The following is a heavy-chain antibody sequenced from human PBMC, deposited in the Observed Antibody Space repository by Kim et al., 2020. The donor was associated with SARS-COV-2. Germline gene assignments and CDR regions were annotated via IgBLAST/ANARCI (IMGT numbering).Heavy chain of an antibody. D-gene: IGHD5-12*01. Sequence: GGSLRLSCAASGFTFSNYWMHWVRQAPGKGLVWVSRIDGGGSGTTYADFVKGRFTISRDNAKNTLYLQMNSLKAEDTAVYYCARGGSSTIKAFDIWGQGTVVTVSS. J-gene: IGHJ3*02. CDR2: IDGGGSGT. CDR3: ARGGSSTIKAFDI. V-gene: IGHV3-74*01. CDR1: GFTFSNYW.